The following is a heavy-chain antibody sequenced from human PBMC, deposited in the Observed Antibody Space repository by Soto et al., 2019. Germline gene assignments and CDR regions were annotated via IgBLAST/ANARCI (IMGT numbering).Heavy chain of an antibody. CDR3: TTEGIVVVVAATLDN. J-gene: IGHJ4*02. D-gene: IGHD2-15*01. CDR1: GFTFSNAW. Sequence: EVQLVESGGSLVKPGGSLRLSCAASGFTFSNAWMSWVRQAPGKGLEWVGRIKSKTDGGTTDYAAPVKGRFTISRDDSKNTLYLQMNSLKTEDTAVYYCTTEGIVVVVAATLDNWGQGTLVTVSS. V-gene: IGHV3-15*01. CDR2: IKSKTDGGTT.